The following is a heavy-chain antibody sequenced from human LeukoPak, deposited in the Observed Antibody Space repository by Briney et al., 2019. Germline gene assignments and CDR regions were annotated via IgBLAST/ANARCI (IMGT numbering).Heavy chain of an antibody. CDR2: IIPNSGGT. J-gene: IGHJ6*02. V-gene: IGHV1-2*02. CDR1: GYTFTGYY. CDR3: ARVVAYYYGMDV. Sequence: ASVKVSCKASGYTFTGYYMHWVRQAPGQGLEWMGWIIPNSGGTNYAQKFQGRVTMTRDTSISTAYMELSRLRSDDTAVYYYARVVAYYYGMDVWGQGTTVTVPS.